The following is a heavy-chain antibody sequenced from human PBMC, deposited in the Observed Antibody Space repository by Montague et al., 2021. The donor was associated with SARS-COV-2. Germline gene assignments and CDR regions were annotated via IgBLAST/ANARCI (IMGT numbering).Heavy chain of an antibody. CDR1: GWSFSGYY. Sequence: SETLSLTCAVYGWSFSGYYWSWIRQPPGKGLKWIGEINHSGSTNYNPSLKSRVTISVDTSKNQFSLKLSSVTAADTAVYYCARVRYYGSGTSLGMDVGGQGTTVTVSS. V-gene: IGHV4-34*01. CDR2: INHSGST. J-gene: IGHJ6*02. CDR3: ARVRYYGSGTSLGMDV. D-gene: IGHD3-10*01.